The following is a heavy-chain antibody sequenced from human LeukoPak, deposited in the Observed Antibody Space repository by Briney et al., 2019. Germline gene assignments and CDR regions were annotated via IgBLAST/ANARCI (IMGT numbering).Heavy chain of an antibody. J-gene: IGHJ4*02. CDR1: GFIFSRYW. V-gene: IGHV3-7*01. Sequence: QTGGSLRLSCAASGFIFSRYWMSWVRQPPGKGLEWVANIKQDGSEKYYLDSVKGRFTISRDNAKNSLYLQMNSLRSEDTAVYFCTGDIDSSAYYSGYWGQGTLVTVSS. D-gene: IGHD3-22*01. CDR2: IKQDGSEK. CDR3: TGDIDSSAYYSGY.